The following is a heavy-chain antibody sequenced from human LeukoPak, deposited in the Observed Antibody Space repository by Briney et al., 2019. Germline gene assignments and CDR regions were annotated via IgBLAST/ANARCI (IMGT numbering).Heavy chain of an antibody. Sequence: SETLSLTCTVSGGSISSYYWSWIRQPPSKGLEWTGNIYYSGNTDYNPSLKRRVTISVDTSKNQFSLTLGSVSATDTAVYYCVSPRGFSYGYFDYWGQGTLVTVSS. V-gene: IGHV4-59*08. CDR2: IYYSGNT. J-gene: IGHJ4*02. D-gene: IGHD5-18*01. CDR1: GGSISSYY. CDR3: VSPRGFSYGYFDY.